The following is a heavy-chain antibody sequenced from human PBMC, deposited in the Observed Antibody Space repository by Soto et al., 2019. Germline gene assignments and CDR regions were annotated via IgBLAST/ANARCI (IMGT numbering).Heavy chain of an antibody. Sequence: QVQVVQSGVEVRRPGSAVKVSCKAYGDTFKNCVISWVRQAPGQGLEWMGGIIPLFGTSDFAQRFQGRLTITTDESTTTAYLELSRLRSDDTATYYCAAELGFGKLSVVWGQGTTVIVS. CDR3: AAELGFGKLSVV. J-gene: IGHJ6*02. V-gene: IGHV1-69*01. CDR1: GDTFKNCV. CDR2: IIPLFGTS. D-gene: IGHD3-10*01.